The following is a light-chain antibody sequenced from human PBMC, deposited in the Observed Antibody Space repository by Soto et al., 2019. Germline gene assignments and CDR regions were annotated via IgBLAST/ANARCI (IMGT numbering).Light chain of an antibody. J-gene: IGKJ4*01. CDR2: DAS. CDR1: QSVSNS. Sequence: EIVLTQSPATLSLSPGERATLSCRASQSVSNSLAWYQQKPGQAPRLPIYDASNRATGIPARFSGSGSGTDFTLTISSLEPEDFAVYYCQQRSNRPLLWTFGGGTKVEIK. CDR3: QQRSNRPLLWT. V-gene: IGKV3-11*01.